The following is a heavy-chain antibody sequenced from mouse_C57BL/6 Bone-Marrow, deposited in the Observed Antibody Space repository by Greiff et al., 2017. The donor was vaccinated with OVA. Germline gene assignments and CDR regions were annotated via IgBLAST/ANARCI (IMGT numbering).Heavy chain of an antibody. Sequence: VQLVESGPGLVAPSQSLSITCTVSGFSLTSYAISWVRQPPGQGLEWLGVIWPGGGTNYNSALKSRLSISKDNSKSQVFLKMNSQQTDDTARDYCAMPSSWDWFAYWGQGTLVTVSA. V-gene: IGHV2-9-1*01. CDR3: AMPSSWDWFAY. J-gene: IGHJ3*01. D-gene: IGHD4-1*01. CDR1: GFSLTSYA. CDR2: IWPGGGT.